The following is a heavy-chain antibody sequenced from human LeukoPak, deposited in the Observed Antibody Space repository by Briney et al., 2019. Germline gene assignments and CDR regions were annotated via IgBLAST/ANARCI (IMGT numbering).Heavy chain of an antibody. CDR1: GFTFSSYA. D-gene: IGHD3-10*01. Sequence: PGRSLRLSCAASGFTFSSYAMHWVRQAPGEGLEWVAVISYDGSNKYYADSVKGRFTISRDNSKNTLYLQMNSLRAEDTAVYYCARVYNDLWFGELYFDYWGQGTLVTVSS. J-gene: IGHJ4*02. CDR3: ARVYNDLWFGELYFDY. V-gene: IGHV3-30-3*01. CDR2: ISYDGSNK.